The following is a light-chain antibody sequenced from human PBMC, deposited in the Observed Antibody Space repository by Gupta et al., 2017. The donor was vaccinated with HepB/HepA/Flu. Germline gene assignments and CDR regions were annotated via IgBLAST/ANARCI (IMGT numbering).Light chain of an antibody. CDR1: SSDVGSSDL. J-gene: IGLJ3*02. Sequence: QSALPHPASLSGSPGQSITISCTGTSSDVGSSDLVSWYQQHPDKAPKLGIYDVTKRPSGVSNRLSGSKSGTTASLTISGLQAEDEADYYCYSHEGLNSYWIFGGGTKLTVL. CDR3: YSHEGLNSYWI. V-gene: IGLV2-23*02. CDR2: DVT.